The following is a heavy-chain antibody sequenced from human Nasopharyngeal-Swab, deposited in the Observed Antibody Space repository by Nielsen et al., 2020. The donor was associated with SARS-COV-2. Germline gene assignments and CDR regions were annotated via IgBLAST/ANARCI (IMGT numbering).Heavy chain of an antibody. D-gene: IGHD3-16*01. CDR1: GFTFSSYS. V-gene: IGHV3-21*01. J-gene: IGHJ4*02. Sequence: GESLKISCAASGFTFSSYSMNWVRQAPGKGLEWVSSISSSSSYIYYADSVKGRFTISRDNAKNSLYLRMNSLRAEDTAVYYCARERLGELFVDYWGQGTLVTVSS. CDR2: ISSSSSYI. CDR3: ARERLGELFVDY.